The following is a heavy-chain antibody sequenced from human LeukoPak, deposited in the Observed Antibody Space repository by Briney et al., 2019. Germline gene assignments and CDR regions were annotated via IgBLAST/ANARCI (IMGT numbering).Heavy chain of an antibody. D-gene: IGHD6-13*01. J-gene: IGHJ4*02. CDR1: GGSFSGYY. CDR2: INHSGST. CDR3: ARDRGQQLAHFDY. Sequence: SETLSLTCAVYGGSFSGYYWSWIRQPPGKGLEWIGEINHSGSTNYNPSLKSRVTISVDTSKNQFSLKLSSVTAADTAVYYCARDRGQQLAHFDYWGQGTLVTVSS. V-gene: IGHV4-34*01.